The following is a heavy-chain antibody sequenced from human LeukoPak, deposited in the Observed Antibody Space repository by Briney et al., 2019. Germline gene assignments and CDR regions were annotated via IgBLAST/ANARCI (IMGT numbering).Heavy chain of an antibody. CDR2: IKQDGSEK. CDR1: GFTFSRYW. Sequence: GGSLRLSCAASGFTFSRYWMSWVRQAPGKGLEWVANIKQDGSEKYYVDSVKGRFTNSRDNAKNSLYLQMNSLRAEDTAVYYCARDSKRIRTNWGQGTLVTVSS. D-gene: IGHD1-1*01. CDR3: ARDSKRIRTN. J-gene: IGHJ4*02. V-gene: IGHV3-7*01.